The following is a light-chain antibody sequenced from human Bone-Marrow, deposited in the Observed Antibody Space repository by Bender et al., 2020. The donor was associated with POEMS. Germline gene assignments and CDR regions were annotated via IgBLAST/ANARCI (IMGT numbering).Light chain of an antibody. CDR1: SSNIGAHA. J-gene: IGLJ3*02. CDR2: SSH. V-gene: IGLV1-44*01. CDR3: QSYDRSLSGSV. Sequence: QSVLTQPPSASGTPGQRVTISCSGGSSNIGAHAVNWYQHLPGTAPKLLIYSSHRRPSEVPDRFSGSRSGTSASLAISGLQSEDEADYYCQSYDRSLSGSVFGGGTKLTVL.